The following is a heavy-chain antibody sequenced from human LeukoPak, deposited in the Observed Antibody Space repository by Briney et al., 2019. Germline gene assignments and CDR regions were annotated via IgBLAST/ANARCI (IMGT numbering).Heavy chain of an antibody. D-gene: IGHD3-9*01. CDR3: ARHVWLQPFDY. V-gene: IGHV4-59*08. Sequence: SETLPLTCSVSGGSMNSYYWSWIRQSPGKGLEWIGYIYYSGSTNYNPSLKSRVTISVDTSKNQFSLKLSSVTAADTAVYYCARHVWLQPFDYWGQGTLVTVSS. J-gene: IGHJ4*02. CDR2: IYYSGST. CDR1: GGSMNSYY.